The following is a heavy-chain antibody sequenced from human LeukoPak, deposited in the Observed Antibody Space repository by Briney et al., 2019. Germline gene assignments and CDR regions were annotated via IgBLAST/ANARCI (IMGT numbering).Heavy chain of an antibody. D-gene: IGHD3-10*01. Sequence: SETLSLTCIVSGVSIRSYYWGWIQQPPGKGLEWIGSMYHSGSTYYNPPLKSRVTISEDTSKNQFSLKLRSVTAADTAVYYCARGPRFGELLWHWFDPWGQGTLVTVSS. CDR2: MYHSGST. CDR3: ARGPRFGELLWHWFDP. CDR1: GVSIRSYY. V-gene: IGHV4-38-2*02. J-gene: IGHJ5*02.